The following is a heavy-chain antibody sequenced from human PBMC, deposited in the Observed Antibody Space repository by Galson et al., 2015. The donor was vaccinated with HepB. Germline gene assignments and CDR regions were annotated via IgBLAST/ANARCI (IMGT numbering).Heavy chain of an antibody. D-gene: IGHD5-18*01. V-gene: IGHV1-2*02. Sequence: SVKVSCKASGYTFTGYYMHWVRQAPGQGLEWMGWINPNSGGTNYAQKFQGRVTMTRDTSISTAYMELSRLRSDDTAVYYCARLDTAMVRIFDYWGQGTLVTVSS. CDR3: ARLDTAMVRIFDY. CDR2: INPNSGGT. CDR1: GYTFTGYY. J-gene: IGHJ4*02.